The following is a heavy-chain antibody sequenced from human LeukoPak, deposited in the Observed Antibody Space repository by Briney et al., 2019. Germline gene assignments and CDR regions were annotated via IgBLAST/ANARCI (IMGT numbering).Heavy chain of an antibody. CDR2: IYYSGST. Sequence: SETLSLTCTVSGGSISSYYWSWIRQPPGKGLEWIGYIYYSGSTNYNPSLKSRVTISVDTSKNQFSQKLSSVTAADTAVYYCARDKGLDAFDIWGQGTMVTVSS. V-gene: IGHV4-59*01. J-gene: IGHJ3*02. CDR1: GGSISSYY. CDR3: ARDKGLDAFDI.